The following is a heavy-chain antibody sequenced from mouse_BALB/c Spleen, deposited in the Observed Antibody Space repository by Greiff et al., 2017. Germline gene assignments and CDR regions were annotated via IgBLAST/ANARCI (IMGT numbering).Heavy chain of an antibody. CDR2: IFPASGST. Sequence: VQLQQSGAELVRPGASVKLSCKASGYIFITYWMNWVKQRPGQGLEWIGQIFPASGSTNYNEMFEGKATLTVDTSSSTAYMQLSSLTSEDSAVYDCSRGDGFAYWGQGTLVTVSA. J-gene: IGHJ3*01. CDR3: SRGDGFAY. V-gene: IGHV1S40*01. CDR1: GYIFITYW.